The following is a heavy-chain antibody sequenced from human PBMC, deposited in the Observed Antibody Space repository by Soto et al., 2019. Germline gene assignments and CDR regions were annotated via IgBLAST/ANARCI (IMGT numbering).Heavy chain of an antibody. CDR1: GFTFSSYG. CDR2: IWYDGSNK. CDR3: ARVGRYYDILTGYFDY. Sequence: PGGSLRLSCAASGFTFSSYGMHWVRQAPGKGLEWVAVIWYDGSNKYYADSVKGRFTISRDNSKNTLYLQMNSLRAEDTAVYYCARVGRYYDILTGYFDYWGQGTLVTVSS. V-gene: IGHV3-33*01. J-gene: IGHJ4*02. D-gene: IGHD3-9*01.